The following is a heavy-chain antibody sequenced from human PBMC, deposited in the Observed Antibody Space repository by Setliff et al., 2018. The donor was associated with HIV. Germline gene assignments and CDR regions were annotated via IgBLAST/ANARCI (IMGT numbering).Heavy chain of an antibody. CDR2: IYYSGST. J-gene: IGHJ4*02. CDR1: GGSISSSSLY. Sequence: LSLTCTVSGGSISSSSLYWGWIRQPPGKGLEWIGSIYYSGSTYYNPSLKSRVTISLDTSKSLFSLKLSSVSAADTAVYYCARDRLLLWFDEEYYFDYWGQGTLVTVSS. D-gene: IGHD3-10*01. V-gene: IGHV4-39*07. CDR3: ARDRLLLWFDEEYYFDY.